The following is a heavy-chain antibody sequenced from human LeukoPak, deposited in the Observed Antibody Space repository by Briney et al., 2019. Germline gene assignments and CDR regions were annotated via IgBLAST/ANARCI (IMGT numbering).Heavy chain of an antibody. D-gene: IGHD5-24*01. CDR1: GFTFSSYW. J-gene: IGHJ5*02. Sequence: GGSLRLSCAVSGFTFSSYWMHWVRQAPGKGLVWVSGINSDGSSTTYADSVKGRFTVSRDNAKNTLYLQMNSLRAEDTAVYYCARRDGYNLNWFDPWGRGTQVTVSS. CDR2: INSDGSST. V-gene: IGHV3-74*01. CDR3: ARRDGYNLNWFDP.